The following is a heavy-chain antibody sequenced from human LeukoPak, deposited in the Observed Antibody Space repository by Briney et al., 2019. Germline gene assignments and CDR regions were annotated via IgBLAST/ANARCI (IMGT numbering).Heavy chain of an antibody. J-gene: IGHJ3*02. CDR1: GFTFSSYA. CDR3: AKRSFFSIFGVGKAFEI. CDR2: ISGSGGST. V-gene: IGHV3-23*01. D-gene: IGHD3-3*02. Sequence: GGSLRLSCAASGFTFSSYAMSWVRQAPGKGLEWVSAISGSGGSTYYADSVKGRFTISRDNSKNTLYLQMNSLRAEDTAVYYGAKRSFFSIFGVGKAFEIWGQGTMVTVSS.